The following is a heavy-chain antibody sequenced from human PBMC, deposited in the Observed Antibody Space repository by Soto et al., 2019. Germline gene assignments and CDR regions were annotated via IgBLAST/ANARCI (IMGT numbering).Heavy chain of an antibody. CDR2: ISSSSSTI. Sequence: GGSLRLSCAASGFTFSSYSMNWVRQAPGKGLEWVSYISSSSSTIYYADSVKGRFTISRDNAKNSLYLQMNSLRDEDTAVYYCARDKAVEMATIRDYFDYWGQGTLVTVSS. V-gene: IGHV3-48*02. D-gene: IGHD5-12*01. J-gene: IGHJ4*02. CDR3: ARDKAVEMATIRDYFDY. CDR1: GFTFSSYS.